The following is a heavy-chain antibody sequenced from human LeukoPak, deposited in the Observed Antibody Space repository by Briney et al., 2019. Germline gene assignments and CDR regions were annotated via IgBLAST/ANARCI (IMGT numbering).Heavy chain of an antibody. J-gene: IGHJ6*04. CDR3: ARERYYGSGSYYRKPYGMDV. V-gene: IGHV4-34*01. CDR2: INHSGST. Sequence: PSETLSLTCAVYGGSFSGYYWSWIRQPPGKGLEWIGEINHSGSTNYNLSLKSRVTISVDTSKNQFSLKLSSVTAADTAVYYCARERYYGSGSYYRKPYGMDVWGKGTTVTVSS. D-gene: IGHD3-10*01. CDR1: GGSFSGYY.